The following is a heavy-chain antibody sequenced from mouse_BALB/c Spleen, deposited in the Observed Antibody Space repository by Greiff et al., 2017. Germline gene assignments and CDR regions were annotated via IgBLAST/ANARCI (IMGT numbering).Heavy chain of an antibody. CDR1: GFSLTSYG. Sequence: VQLQQSGPGLVQPSQSLSITCTVSGFSLTSYGVHWVRQSPGKGLEWLGVIWSGGSTDYNAAFISRLSISKDNSKSQVFFKMNSLQANDTAIYYCARSEGYGSSHYYAMDYWGQGTSVTVSS. D-gene: IGHD1-3*01. CDR2: IWSGGST. CDR3: ARSEGYGSSHYYAMDY. V-gene: IGHV2-2*02. J-gene: IGHJ4*01.